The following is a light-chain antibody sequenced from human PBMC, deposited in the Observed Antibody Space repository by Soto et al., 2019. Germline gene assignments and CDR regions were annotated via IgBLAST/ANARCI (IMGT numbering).Light chain of an antibody. CDR2: KAS. V-gene: IGKV1-5*03. J-gene: IGKJ2*01. CDR3: QQYNSYPHT. Sequence: DIQMTQTPSTLSASVGDRVTITCRASQSISSWLAWYQQKPGKAPKLLIYKASNLESGVPSRFSGTGSGTEFTLTISSLQPDDFATYHCQQYNSYPHTFGQGTRLEIK. CDR1: QSISSW.